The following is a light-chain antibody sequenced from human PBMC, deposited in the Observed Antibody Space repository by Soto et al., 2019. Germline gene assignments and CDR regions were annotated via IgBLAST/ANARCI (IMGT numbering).Light chain of an antibody. Sequence: DIQLTQSPSTLSASVGERVTITCRASQTVNTWLAWYQHKPGKAPKLLIYDASVLETGVPSRFSGFSSGTEFTLTISSLQPDDFATYYCQQSYSSPPYTFGQGTKLEI. V-gene: IGKV1-5*01. CDR3: QQSYSSPPYT. CDR2: DAS. CDR1: QTVNTW. J-gene: IGKJ2*01.